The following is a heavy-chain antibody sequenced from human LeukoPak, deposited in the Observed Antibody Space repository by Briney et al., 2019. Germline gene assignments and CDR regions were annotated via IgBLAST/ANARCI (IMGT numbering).Heavy chain of an antibody. V-gene: IGHV1-69*13. J-gene: IGHJ6*03. CDR2: IIPIFGIP. CDR1: GYTFTGYY. CDR3: GLSGNYYYYYMDV. D-gene: IGHD6-25*01. Sequence: SVKVSCKASGYTFTGYYMHWARQAPGQGLEWMGGIIPIFGIPDSAQKFQGRLTITADESTTTAYMELSSLRSDDTAIYYCGLSGNYYYYYMDVWGKGTTVTISS.